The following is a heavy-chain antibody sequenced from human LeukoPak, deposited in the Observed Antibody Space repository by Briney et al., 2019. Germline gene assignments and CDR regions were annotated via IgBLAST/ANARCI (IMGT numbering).Heavy chain of an antibody. CDR3: ARVPTGLYYYYYIDV. J-gene: IGHJ6*03. CDR2: INGSGGST. D-gene: IGHD3-16*01. CDR1: GFTFSSYA. Sequence: QPGGALILSCTASGFTFSSYAMSWVCPAPGMGLAWVSAINGSGGSTYYADSVKGRFTISRDNAKNSLYLQMNSLRAEDTALYYCARVPTGLYYYYYIDVWGKGTTVSVPS. V-gene: IGHV3-23*01.